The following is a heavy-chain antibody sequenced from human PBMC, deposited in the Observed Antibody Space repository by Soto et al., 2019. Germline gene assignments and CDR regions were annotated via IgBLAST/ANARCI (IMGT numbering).Heavy chain of an antibody. Sequence: GGSLRLSCVAAGFTFRSYSLNWVRQAPGKGLEWVSAISGSGGSTYYADSVKGRFTISRDNSKNTLYLQMNSLRAEDTAVYYCAKDDFNYGGYVFDYWGQGTLVTVSS. CDR1: GFTFRSYS. V-gene: IGHV3-23*01. D-gene: IGHD5-12*01. CDR2: ISGSGGST. CDR3: AKDDFNYGGYVFDY. J-gene: IGHJ4*02.